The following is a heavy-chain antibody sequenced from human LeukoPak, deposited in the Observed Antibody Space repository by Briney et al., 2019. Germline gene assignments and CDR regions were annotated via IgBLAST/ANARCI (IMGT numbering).Heavy chain of an antibody. J-gene: IGHJ6*02. V-gene: IGHV3-53*01. CDR2: IYSGGST. D-gene: IGHD3-3*01. CDR3: ARASFWSGQGLYYYGMDV. CDR1: GFTVSSNY. Sequence: GGSLRLSCAASGFTVSSNYMSWVRQAPGKGLEWVSVIYSGGSTYYADSVKGRITISRDNSKNTLYLQMNSPRAEATAVYYCARASFWSGQGLYYYGMDVWGQGTTVTVSS.